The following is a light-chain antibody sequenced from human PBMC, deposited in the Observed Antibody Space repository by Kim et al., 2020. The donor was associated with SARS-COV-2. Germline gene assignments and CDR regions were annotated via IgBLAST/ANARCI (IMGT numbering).Light chain of an antibody. V-gene: IGKV1-33*01. CDR3: QQFDTVPLT. CDR1: HDITIF. CDR2: DAS. J-gene: IGKJ4*01. Sequence: ASVADRVTITCQASHDITIFLNWFQQKPGEAPKLLISDASSLETGLPSRFSGSGSGTHFTFTISSLQPGDVATYYCQQFDTVPLTFGGGTKVDIK.